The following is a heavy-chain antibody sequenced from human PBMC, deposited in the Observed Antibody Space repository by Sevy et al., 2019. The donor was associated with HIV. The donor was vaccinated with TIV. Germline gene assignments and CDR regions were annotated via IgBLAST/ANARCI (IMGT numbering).Heavy chain of an antibody. J-gene: IGHJ4*02. D-gene: IGHD3-10*01. Sequence: GGSLRLSCTTSGFTFRIYAMSWVRQAPGKGLEWVSAISGSGSSTYYADSVKGRFTISRENSKNTLYLQMNSLRAEDTAVFYCAKEGGSHYDTGGSFDDWGQGTRVTVSS. CDR2: ISGSGSST. CDR1: GFTFRIYA. V-gene: IGHV3-23*01. CDR3: AKEGGSHYDTGGSFDD.